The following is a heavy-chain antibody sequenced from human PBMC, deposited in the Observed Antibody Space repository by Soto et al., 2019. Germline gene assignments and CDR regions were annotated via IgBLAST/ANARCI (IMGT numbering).Heavy chain of an antibody. V-gene: IGHV3-48*03. D-gene: IGHD3-10*01. CDR2: ISSSSSTI. Sequence: PGGSLRLSCAASGFTFSSYEMNWVRQAPGKGLEWVSYISSSSSTIYYADSVKGRFTISRDNAKNSLYLQMNSLRAEDTAVYYCARDTRVDGHWYFDLWGRGTLVTVSS. CDR1: GFTFSSYE. J-gene: IGHJ2*01. CDR3: ARDTRVDGHWYFDL.